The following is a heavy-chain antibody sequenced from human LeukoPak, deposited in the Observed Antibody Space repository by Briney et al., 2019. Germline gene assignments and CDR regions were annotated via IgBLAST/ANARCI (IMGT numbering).Heavy chain of an antibody. Sequence: PGGSLRLSCAASGFTFSTYAMSWVRQAPGKGLEWVSVISSTGGSTFYADSVKGRFTISRDNSKNTLFLQMNTPRAEDTAIYYCASDGYCSSTSCYPLGYWGQGTLVTVSS. CDR1: GFTFSTYA. V-gene: IGHV3-23*01. D-gene: IGHD2-2*01. CDR3: ASDGYCSSTSCYPLGY. CDR2: ISSTGGST. J-gene: IGHJ4*02.